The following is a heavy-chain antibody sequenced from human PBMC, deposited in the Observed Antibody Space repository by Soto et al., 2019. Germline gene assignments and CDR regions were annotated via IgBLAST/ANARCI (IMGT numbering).Heavy chain of an antibody. CDR3: ARVLNMAAPGVANNYYTLDV. J-gene: IGHJ6*02. V-gene: IGHV3-33*01. D-gene: IGHD3-3*01. Sequence: QVQLVESGGGVVQTGRSLTLSCAASGFTFSNYGMHWVRQAPGKGLEWVAVIWHDGSNQYYADSVQGRFTVSRDNSDNTLFLQLNILRPEDTAVYYCARVLNMAAPGVANNYYTLDVWGRGTTVTVSS. CDR2: IWHDGSNQ. CDR1: GFTFSNYG.